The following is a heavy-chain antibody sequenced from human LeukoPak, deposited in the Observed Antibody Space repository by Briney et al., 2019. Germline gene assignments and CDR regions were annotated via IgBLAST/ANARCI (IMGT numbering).Heavy chain of an antibody. CDR1: GDSISTYY. D-gene: IGHD3-3*01. Sequence: SETLSLTCTVSGDSISTYYWSWIRQPPGKRQKWIGYIYFSGTTNYNPPLKSRVTISVDTSKNQFSLRLSSVTAADTAVYYCARHGPLYDIWSAQFYFDYWGQGTQVTVSS. J-gene: IGHJ4*02. V-gene: IGHV4-59*08. CDR2: IYFSGTT. CDR3: ARHGPLYDIWSAQFYFDY.